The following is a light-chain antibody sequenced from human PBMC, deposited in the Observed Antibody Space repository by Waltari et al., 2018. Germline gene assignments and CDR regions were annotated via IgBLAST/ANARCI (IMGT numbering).Light chain of an antibody. CDR1: SSDVGGYKF. CDR3: CSYAGDYTYV. V-gene: IGLV2-11*01. CDR2: DVS. Sequence: QSALTQPRSVSGSPGQSVTISCTGTSSDVGGYKFVSWYQQHPGKAPKFMIYDVSKRPSGVPDRCSGSKSGNTASLTISGLQAEDEAEYYCCSYAGDYTYVFGTGTKVTVL. J-gene: IGLJ1*01.